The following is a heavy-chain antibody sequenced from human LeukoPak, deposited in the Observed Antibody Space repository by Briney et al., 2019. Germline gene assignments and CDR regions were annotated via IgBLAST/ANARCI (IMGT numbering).Heavy chain of an antibody. Sequence: GGSLRLSCAASRFTFSTYDMHWVRQATGKGLEWVSAIDTTGDTYYPGSVKGRFTISRENAKNSLYLQMNSLRAGDTAVYYCARDRGGGHMDVWGKGTTVTISS. D-gene: IGHD2-15*01. CDR1: RFTFSTYD. CDR3: ARDRGGGHMDV. V-gene: IGHV3-13*01. J-gene: IGHJ6*03. CDR2: IDTTGDT.